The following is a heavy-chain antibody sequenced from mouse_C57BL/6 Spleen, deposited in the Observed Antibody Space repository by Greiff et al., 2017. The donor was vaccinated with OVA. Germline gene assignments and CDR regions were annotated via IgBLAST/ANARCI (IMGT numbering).Heavy chain of an antibody. J-gene: IGHJ2*01. D-gene: IGHD2-4*01. Sequence: VQLQQSGPELVKPGASVKISCKASGYTFTDYYMNWVKQSPGQSLEWIGDINPNNGGTSYNQKFKGKATLTVDKSSSTAYMELRSLTSEDSAVYYCARFPNDYYCDYWGQGTPLTVSS. CDR3: ARFPNDYYCDY. CDR1: GYTFTDYY. CDR2: INPNNGGT. V-gene: IGHV1-26*01.